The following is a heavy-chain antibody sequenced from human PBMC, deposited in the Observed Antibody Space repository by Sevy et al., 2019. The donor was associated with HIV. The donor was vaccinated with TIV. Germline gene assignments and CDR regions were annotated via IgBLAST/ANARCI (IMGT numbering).Heavy chain of an antibody. Sequence: GSLRLSCTVSGGSISSYCCNWIRQSPGKGLEWIGYMCHTGITNYNPSLKSRVTISLDTSRNQFSLRLSSVTAADTAVYYCARTGHSYGLFDYWGQGTLVTVSS. CDR2: MCHTGIT. D-gene: IGHD5-18*01. J-gene: IGHJ4*02. CDR3: ARTGHSYGLFDY. V-gene: IGHV4-59*13. CDR1: GGSISSYC.